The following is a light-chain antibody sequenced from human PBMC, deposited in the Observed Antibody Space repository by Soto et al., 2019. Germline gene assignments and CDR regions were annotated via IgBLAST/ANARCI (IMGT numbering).Light chain of an antibody. Sequence: EIVMTQSPATLSVSPGERATLSCRASQSVSSSYLAWYQQKRGQAPRLLVYGASSRAAGISDRFSGRGSGTDFTLTISRLEPEDFAVYYCQQYGTSPRTFGQGTKVDIK. CDR2: GAS. CDR1: QSVSSSY. V-gene: IGKV3-20*01. CDR3: QQYGTSPRT. J-gene: IGKJ1*01.